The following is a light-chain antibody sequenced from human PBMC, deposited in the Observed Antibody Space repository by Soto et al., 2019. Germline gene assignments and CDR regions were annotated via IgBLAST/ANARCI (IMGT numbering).Light chain of an antibody. CDR2: DVS. CDR3: KSYTTSSTYV. V-gene: IGLV2-14*03. CDR1: SSDVGVYNY. J-gene: IGLJ1*01. Sequence: QSVLTQPASVSGSPGQSITISCTGTSSDVGVYNYVSWYQQHPGKAPKLMIYDVSNRPSGVSNRFSGSKSGNTASLTISGLQAEDEADYYCKSYTTSSTYVFGAGTKLTVL.